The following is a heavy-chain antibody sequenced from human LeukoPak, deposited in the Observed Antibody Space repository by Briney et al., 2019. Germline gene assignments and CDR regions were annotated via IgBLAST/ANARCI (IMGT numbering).Heavy chain of an antibody. J-gene: IGHJ5*02. CDR3: AGHLGYCTGGTCYPNWFDP. V-gene: IGHV1-3*01. CDR2: INAVSDNT. CDR1: VYTLTSYA. D-gene: IGHD2-15*01. Sequence: SLKVSCKASVYTLTSYAMHWVRQTPGQRLEWMGGINAVSDNTKYSQKFQGGVTRTRRTSPRTAYMQLSSLRSDDTAVYYCAGHLGYCTGGTCYPNWFDPWGQGALVTVS.